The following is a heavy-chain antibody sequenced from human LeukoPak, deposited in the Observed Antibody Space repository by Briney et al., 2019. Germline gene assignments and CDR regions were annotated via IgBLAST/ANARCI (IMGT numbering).Heavy chain of an antibody. CDR3: VRGLYGLGWDY. D-gene: IGHD3-10*01. Sequence: GGSLRLSCSASRFTFSNFNMHWVRQAPGKGLQFVSGITIVGGSIDYADSVWGRYTISRDNANKTLYLRMTNLRFEDTALYYCVRGLYGLGWDYWGPGALVAVSS. V-gene: IGHV3-64D*06. J-gene: IGHJ4*02. CDR1: RFTFSNFN. CDR2: ITIVGGSI.